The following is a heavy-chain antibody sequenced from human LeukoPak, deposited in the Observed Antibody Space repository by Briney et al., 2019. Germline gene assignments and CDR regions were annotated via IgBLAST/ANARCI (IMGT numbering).Heavy chain of an antibody. CDR2: INLHGSVK. CDR3: AAWGLYNY. CDR1: GFTLSDYW. Sequence: PGGSLRLSCAASGFTLSDYWMNWVRQAPGKGLEWVANINLHGSVKLHVDSVEGRFTISRDNAENSLFLQMTSLKVEDTAVYYCAAWGLYNYWGQGTLVTVSS. V-gene: IGHV3-7*01. D-gene: IGHD7-27*01. J-gene: IGHJ4*02.